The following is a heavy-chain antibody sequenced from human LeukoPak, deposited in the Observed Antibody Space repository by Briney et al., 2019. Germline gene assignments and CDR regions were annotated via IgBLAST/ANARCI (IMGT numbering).Heavy chain of an antibody. CDR2: ISAYNGNT. V-gene: IGHV1-18*01. CDR3: ARGQDQRWLQFGWEAFDI. Sequence: ASVKVSCKASGYIFTSYGISWVRQAPGQGLEWMGWISAYNGNTNSARKLQGRVTMTTDTSTNTAYMELRSLRSDDTAVYYCARGQDQRWLQFGWEAFDIWGQGTMVTVSS. J-gene: IGHJ3*02. CDR1: GYIFTSYG. D-gene: IGHD5-24*01.